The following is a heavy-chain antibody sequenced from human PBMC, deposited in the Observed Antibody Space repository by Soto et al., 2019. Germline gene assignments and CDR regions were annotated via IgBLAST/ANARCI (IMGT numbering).Heavy chain of an antibody. Sequence: GGSLRLSCAASGFTFSSYAMSWVRQAPGKGLEWVSAISGSGGSTYYADSVKGRLTISRDNSKNTLYLQMNSLRAEDTAVYYCANLASTVNLFGWFDPWGQGTLVTVSS. CDR1: GFTFSSYA. CDR3: ANLASTVNLFGWFDP. CDR2: ISGSGGST. J-gene: IGHJ5*02. V-gene: IGHV3-23*01. D-gene: IGHD4-17*01.